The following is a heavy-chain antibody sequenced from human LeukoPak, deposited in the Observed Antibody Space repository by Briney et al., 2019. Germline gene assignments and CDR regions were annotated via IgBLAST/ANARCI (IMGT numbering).Heavy chain of an antibody. V-gene: IGHV3-30*18. D-gene: IGHD2-2*01. Sequence: GKSLRLSCAASGFTFNNYGMHWVRQAPGKGLEWVAVISYDGRNKHYPDSVNGRSTISRDTSTDTLWLQIDSLTTEKTAVYYCAKGPLRGTAAAIDYWGQATLVTVSS. J-gene: IGHJ4*02. CDR3: AKGPLRGTAAAIDY. CDR2: ISYDGRNK. CDR1: GFTFNNYG.